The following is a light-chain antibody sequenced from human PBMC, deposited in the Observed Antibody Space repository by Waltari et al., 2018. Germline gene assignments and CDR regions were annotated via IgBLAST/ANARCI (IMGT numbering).Light chain of an antibody. CDR1: HRVLYSSNNNNY. J-gene: IGKJ4*01. CDR2: WAS. CDR3: QQYYSPPLT. Sequence: DIVMTQSPDSLAVSLCERATINCTSSHRVLYSSNNNNYLVWYQQKPGQPPKLLIYWASTRESGVPDRFSGSGSGTDFTLTISSLQAEDVAVYYCQQYYSPPLTFGGGTKVEIK. V-gene: IGKV4-1*01.